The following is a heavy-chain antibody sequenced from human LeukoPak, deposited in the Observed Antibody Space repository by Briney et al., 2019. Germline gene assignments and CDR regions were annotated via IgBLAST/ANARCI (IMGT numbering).Heavy chain of an antibody. V-gene: IGHV4-61*02. CDR3: ARHGGSGLDWFDP. D-gene: IGHD3-10*01. CDR1: GGSISSGSYY. Sequence: SQTLSLTCTVSGGSISSGSYYWSWLRQPAGRGLEWIGRIYTSGSTNYNPPLNSRVTISVDTSNNQFSLKLSSVTAADTAVYYCARHGGSGLDWFDPWGQGTLVTVSS. CDR2: IYTSGST. J-gene: IGHJ5*02.